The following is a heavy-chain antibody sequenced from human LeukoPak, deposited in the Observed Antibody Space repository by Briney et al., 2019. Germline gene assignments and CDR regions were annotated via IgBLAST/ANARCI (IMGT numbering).Heavy chain of an antibody. D-gene: IGHD3-9*01. CDR2: ISYDGSNK. J-gene: IGHJ3*02. CDR3: ARKIAGYQTDAFDI. V-gene: IGHV3-30*04. CDR1: GFTFSSYA. Sequence: GGSLRLSCAASGFTFSSYAMHWVRQAPGKGLEWVAVISYDGSNKYYADSVKGRFIISRDNSKNTLYLQMNSLRAEDTAVYYCARKIAGYQTDAFDIWGQGTMVTVSS.